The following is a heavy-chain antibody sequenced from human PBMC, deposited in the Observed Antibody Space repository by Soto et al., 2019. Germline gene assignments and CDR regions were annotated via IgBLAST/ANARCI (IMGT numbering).Heavy chain of an antibody. V-gene: IGHV3-30-3*01. CDR2: ISYDGSNK. CDR1: GFTFSSYA. J-gene: IGHJ4*02. CDR3: ARDGAYSSSWTNRGLFDY. D-gene: IGHD6-13*01. Sequence: GGSLRLSCAASGFTFSSYAMHWVRQAPGKGLEWVAVISYDGSNKYYADSVKGRFTISRDNSKNTLYLQMNSLRAEDTAVYYCARDGAYSSSWTNRGLFDYWGQGTLVTGSS.